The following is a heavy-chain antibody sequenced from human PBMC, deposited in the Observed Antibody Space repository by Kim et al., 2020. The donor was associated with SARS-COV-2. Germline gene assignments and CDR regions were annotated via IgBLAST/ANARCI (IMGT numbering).Heavy chain of an antibody. CDR1: GFTFSSYA. Sequence: GGSLRLSCAASGFTFSSYAMHWVRQAPGKGLEWVAVISYDGSNKYYADSVKGRFTISRDNSKNTLYLQMNSLRAEDTAVYYCARDRELVVPAATTYYYYCMDVWGKGTTVTVSS. D-gene: IGHD2-2*01. V-gene: IGHV3-30-3*01. CDR3: ARDRELVVPAATTYYYYCMDV. J-gene: IGHJ6*03. CDR2: ISYDGSNK.